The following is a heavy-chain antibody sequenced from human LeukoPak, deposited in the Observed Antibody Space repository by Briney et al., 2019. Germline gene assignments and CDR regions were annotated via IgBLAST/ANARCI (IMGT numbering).Heavy chain of an antibody. V-gene: IGHV4-59*01. CDR3: ARATYYDFWSGYTLPQSGGAYYYYYYMDV. Sequence: SETLSLTCTVSGGSISSYYWSWIRQPPGKGLEWIGYIYYSGSTNYNPSLKSRVTISVDTSKNQFSLKLSSVTAADTAVYYCARATYYDFWSGYTLPQSGGAYYYYYYMDVWGKGPTVTVSS. CDR2: IYYSGST. J-gene: IGHJ6*03. D-gene: IGHD3-3*01. CDR1: GGSISSYY.